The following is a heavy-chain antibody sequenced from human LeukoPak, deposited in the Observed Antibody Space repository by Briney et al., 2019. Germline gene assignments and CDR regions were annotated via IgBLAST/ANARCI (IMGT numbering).Heavy chain of an antibody. CDR3: AKGQSRSGYFDP. V-gene: IGHV3-23*01. Sequence: GGSLRLSCAASGFALTSYAMSWVRQAPGKGLEWVSSIGSGGSTFHADSVKGRFTISRDNSKNTLYLQMNTQTAEDTAVYYCAKGQSRSGYFDPWGQGTLVTVSS. CDR2: IGSGGST. J-gene: IGHJ4*02. CDR1: GFALTSYA.